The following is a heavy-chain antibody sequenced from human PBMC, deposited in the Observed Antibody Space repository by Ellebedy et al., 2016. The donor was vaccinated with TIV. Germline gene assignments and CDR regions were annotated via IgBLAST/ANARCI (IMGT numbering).Heavy chain of an antibody. Sequence: AASVKVSCKASGGTFSSYATSWVRQAPGQGLEWMGGIIPIYATANYAQKFQGRVTITADAFTSTAYMELSSLRSEDTAVYYCASWGFGSPPMDVWGQGTTVTVSS. J-gene: IGHJ6*02. CDR1: GGTFSSYA. CDR2: IIPIYATA. V-gene: IGHV1-69*13. D-gene: IGHD6-13*01. CDR3: ASWGFGSPPMDV.